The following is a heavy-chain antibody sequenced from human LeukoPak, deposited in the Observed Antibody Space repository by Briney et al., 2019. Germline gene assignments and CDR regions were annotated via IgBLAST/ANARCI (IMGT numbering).Heavy chain of an antibody. J-gene: IGHJ4*02. CDR3: ARRGYRD. CDR1: GFTFSSYS. V-gene: IGHV3-21*01. CDR2: ISSSSSYI. Sequence: PGGSLRLSCAASGFTFSSYSMNWVRQAPGKGLEWVSSISSSSSYINYADSVKGRFTISRDNAKNSLYLQMNSLRAEDTAVYYCARRGYRDWGQGTLVTVSS. D-gene: IGHD1-1*01.